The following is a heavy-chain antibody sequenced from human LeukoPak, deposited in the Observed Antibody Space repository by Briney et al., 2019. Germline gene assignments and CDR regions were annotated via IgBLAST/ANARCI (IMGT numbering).Heavy chain of an antibody. J-gene: IGHJ4*02. D-gene: IGHD3-10*01. CDR3: ARMRDSNAGNYFDY. V-gene: IGHV1-18*01. CDR1: GYTFTSYG. CDR2: ISAYNGNT. Sequence: ASVTVSCKASGYTFTSYGISWVRQAPGQGLEWMGWISAYNGNTNYAQRLQGRVTLTTDTSTTTAYMELGSLRSDDSAVYYCARMRDSNAGNYFDYWGQGTLVTVSS.